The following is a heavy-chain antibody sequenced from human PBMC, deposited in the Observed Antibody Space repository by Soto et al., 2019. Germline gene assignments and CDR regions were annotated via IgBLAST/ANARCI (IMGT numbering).Heavy chain of an antibody. J-gene: IGHJ6*04. CDR3: ARAGLTYHYYYYGMDV. CDR2: INPNSGGT. V-gene: IGHV1-2*04. D-gene: IGHD2-21*01. CDR1: GYTFTGYY. Sequence: GASVKVSCKASGYTFTGYYMHWVRQAPGQGLEWMGWINPNSGGTNYAQKFQGWVTMTRDTSISTAYMELSRLRSDDTAVYYCARAGLTYHYYYYGMDVWGKGTTVTVSS.